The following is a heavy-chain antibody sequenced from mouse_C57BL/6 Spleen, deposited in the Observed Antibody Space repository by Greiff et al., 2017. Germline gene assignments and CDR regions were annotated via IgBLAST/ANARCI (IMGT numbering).Heavy chain of an antibody. CDR2: IYPGDGDT. CDR3: ASCAGRYFDY. V-gene: IGHV1-80*01. Sequence: VQLQQSGAELVKPGASVKISCTASGFAFSSYWMNWVKQRPGKGLEWIGQIYPGDGDTNYNGKFKGKATLTADTSSSTAYMQLSSLTSEDSAVNFCASCAGRYFDYWGQGTTLTVSS. CDR1: GFAFSSYW. D-gene: IGHD4-1*01. J-gene: IGHJ2*01.